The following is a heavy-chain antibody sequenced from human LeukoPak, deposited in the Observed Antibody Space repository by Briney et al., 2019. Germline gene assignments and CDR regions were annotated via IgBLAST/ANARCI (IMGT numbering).Heavy chain of an antibody. D-gene: IGHD3-22*01. V-gene: IGHV3-30*02. CDR3: ARESESYDSSGSTFKY. CDR2: IRYDGSDK. Sequence: GGSLRLSCAASGLIFDDYTMHWVRQAPGKGLEWVAFIRYDGSDKYYADSVKGRFTISRDNSKNTLYLQMSSLRVEDTAVHYCARESESYDSSGSTFKYWGQGTLVTVSS. CDR1: GLIFDDYT. J-gene: IGHJ4*02.